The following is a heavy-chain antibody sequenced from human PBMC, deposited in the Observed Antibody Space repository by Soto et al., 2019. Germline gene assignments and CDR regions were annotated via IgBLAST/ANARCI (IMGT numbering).Heavy chain of an antibody. Sequence: QVHLVQSGAEVKKPGDSVKVSCKGSGYAFTTYGITWVRQAPGQGLEWMGWNSAHNGNTNYAQKLQGRVTVTRDTSTSTAYMELRSLRSDDTVVYYCARGRYGDYWGQGALVTVSS. V-gene: IGHV1-18*01. D-gene: IGHD1-1*01. J-gene: IGHJ4*02. CDR3: ARGRYGDY. CDR1: GYAFTTYG. CDR2: NSAHNGNT.